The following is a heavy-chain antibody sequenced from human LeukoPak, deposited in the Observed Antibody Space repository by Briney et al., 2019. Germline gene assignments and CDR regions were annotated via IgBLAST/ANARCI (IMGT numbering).Heavy chain of an antibody. Sequence: ASVKVSCKASGGTFSSYAISWVRQAPGQGLEWMGRIIPILGIANYAQKFQGRVTITADKSTSTAYMELSSLRSEDTAVYYCARDRPLDLDSGYDFDYWGQGTLVTVSS. CDR3: ARDRPLDLDSGYDFDY. CDR1: GGTFSSYA. J-gene: IGHJ4*02. V-gene: IGHV1-69*04. CDR2: IIPILGIA. D-gene: IGHD5-12*01.